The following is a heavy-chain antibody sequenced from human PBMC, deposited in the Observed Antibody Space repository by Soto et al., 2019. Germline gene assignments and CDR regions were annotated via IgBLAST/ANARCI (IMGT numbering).Heavy chain of an antibody. CDR1: ASLSRHY. CDR2: TNHSGTT. V-gene: IGHV4-34*01. J-gene: IGHJ6*02. CDR3: ARSKYYDITGYYYRYYYNGMDV. Sequence: PSETLSLTYDVYASLSRHYWNWIRQSPGKGLKRIEETNHSGTTNYNPSLKSRVTISVDTSQNQFSLKLSSVTAADTAVYYCARSKYYDITGYYYRYYYNGMDVWGQGTTVTVSS. D-gene: IGHD3-22*01.